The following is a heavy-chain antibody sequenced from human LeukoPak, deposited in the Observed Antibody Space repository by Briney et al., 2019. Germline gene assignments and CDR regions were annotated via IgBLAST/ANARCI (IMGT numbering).Heavy chain of an antibody. J-gene: IGHJ6*03. CDR1: GFTFSSYS. D-gene: IGHD6-19*01. Sequence: PGGSLRLSCAGSGFTFSSYSMNWVRQAPGKGLEWVSYISSSSTTIYYADSVKGRFTISRDNAKNSLYLQMNSLRAEDTAVYYCAREGGLGGWYATHYYYYMDVWGKGTTVTISS. V-gene: IGHV3-48*04. CDR3: AREGGLGGWYATHYYYYMDV. CDR2: ISSSSTTI.